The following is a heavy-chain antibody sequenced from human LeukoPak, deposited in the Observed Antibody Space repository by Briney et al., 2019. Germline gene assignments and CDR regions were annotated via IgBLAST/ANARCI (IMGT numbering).Heavy chain of an antibody. Sequence: GGSLRLSCAASGFIVSSNYMSWVRQAPGKGLERVSVIYSGGSTYYADSVKGRFTISRDNSKNTLYLQMNSLRAEDTAVYYCARDGGNYDFWSGYSFDYWGQGTLVTVSS. CDR1: GFIVSSNY. CDR3: ARDGGNYDFWSGYSFDY. D-gene: IGHD3-3*01. CDR2: IYSGGST. J-gene: IGHJ4*02. V-gene: IGHV3-66*02.